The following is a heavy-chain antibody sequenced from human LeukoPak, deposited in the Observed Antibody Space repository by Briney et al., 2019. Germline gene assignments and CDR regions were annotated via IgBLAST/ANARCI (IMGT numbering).Heavy chain of an antibody. D-gene: IGHD3-16*01. V-gene: IGHV1-69*13. J-gene: IGHJ3*02. CDR2: IIPIFGTA. CDR1: GGTFSSYA. CDR3: ARDTSGLEAFDI. Sequence: SVKVSCKASGGTFSSYAISWVRQAPGQGLEWMGGIIPIFGTANYAQKFQGRVTITADESTSTAYMELSSLRSEDTAVYYCARDTSGLEAFDIWGQGTMVAVSS.